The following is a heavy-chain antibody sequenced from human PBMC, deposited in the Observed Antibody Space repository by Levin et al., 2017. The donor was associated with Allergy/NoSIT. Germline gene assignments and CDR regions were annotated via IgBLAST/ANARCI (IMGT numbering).Heavy chain of an antibody. Sequence: SCAASGFTFITFAMNWVRQAPGQGLEWVSSISYSGDYTFYADSVRGRFTISRDNSEHTVYLQMNSLRAEDTALYYCAKDDGTAYYSFDSWGQGPLVTVS. CDR2: ISYSGDYT. CDR1: GFTFITFA. J-gene: IGHJ4*02. CDR3: AKDDGTAYYSFDS. V-gene: IGHV3-23*01. D-gene: IGHD1-26*01.